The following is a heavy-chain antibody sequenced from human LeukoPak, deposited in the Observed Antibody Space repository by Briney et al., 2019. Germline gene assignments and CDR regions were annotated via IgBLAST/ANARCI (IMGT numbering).Heavy chain of an antibody. V-gene: IGHV1-2*02. CDR2: INPNSGGT. J-gene: IGHJ4*02. CDR3: ARDDRSDY. D-gene: IGHD1-14*01. Sequence: ASVKVSCKASGYTFTGYYMHWVRQAPGQGLEWMGWINPNSGGTNSAQKFQGRVTMTRDTSISTAYMELSRLRSDDTAVDYCARDDRSDYWGQGTLVTVSS. CDR1: GYTFTGYY.